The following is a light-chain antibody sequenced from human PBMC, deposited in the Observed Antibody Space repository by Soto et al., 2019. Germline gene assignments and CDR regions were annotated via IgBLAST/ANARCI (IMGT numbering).Light chain of an antibody. CDR3: AAWDDSRNVV. Sequence: QSVLTQPPSASGTPGQRVTISCSGSSTNIGSNTVNWYQQLPGRAPKLLIYSNTQRPSGVPDRFSGSKSGTSASLAISGLQSEDEAEYYCAAWDDSRNVVFGGGTKLTVL. V-gene: IGLV1-44*01. CDR1: STNIGSNT. J-gene: IGLJ2*01. CDR2: SNT.